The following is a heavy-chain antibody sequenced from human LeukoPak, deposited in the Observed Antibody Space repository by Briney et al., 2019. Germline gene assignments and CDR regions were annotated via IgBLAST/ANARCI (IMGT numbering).Heavy chain of an antibody. D-gene: IGHD3-10*01. CDR2: INRNGGTT. CDR1: GFTFSNFA. CDR3: AFQVRGVIH. J-gene: IGHJ4*02. Sequence: GGSLRLSCAASGFTFSNFAMNWVRQAPGKGLEWVSGINRNGGTTYYADSVKGRFTISRDNSKNTPYLQMNRLRAEDTAVYYCAFQVRGVIHWGQGTQVTVSS. V-gene: IGHV3-23*01.